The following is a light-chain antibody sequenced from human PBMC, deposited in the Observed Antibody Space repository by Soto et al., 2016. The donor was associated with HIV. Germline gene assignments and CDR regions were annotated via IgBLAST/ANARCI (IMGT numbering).Light chain of an antibody. CDR1: DIGSKS. J-gene: IGLJ2*01. Sequence: SYELPQPPSVSVALGKTARITCGGNDIGSKSVHWYQQKPGQAPVLVVYDDDDRPSGIPERFSGSSSGNTATLTISRVEAGDEADYYCQVWDSSSDVVFGGGTKLTVL. CDR3: QVWDSSSDVV. CDR2: DDD. V-gene: IGLV3-21*03.